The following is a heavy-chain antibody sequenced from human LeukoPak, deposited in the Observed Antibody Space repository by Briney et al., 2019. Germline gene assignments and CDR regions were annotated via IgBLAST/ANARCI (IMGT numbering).Heavy chain of an antibody. V-gene: IGHV3-23*01. CDR3: AKETNGGSYFDY. J-gene: IGHJ4*02. CDR2: ISGSGGST. CDR1: GFTFSSYA. D-gene: IGHD4-23*01. Sequence: GGSLRLSVAASGFTFSSYAMSWVRQAPGKGLEWGSAISGSGGSTYYADSVKGRFTISRDNSKNTLYLQMNSLRAENTAVYYCAKETNGGSYFDYWGQGTLVTVSS.